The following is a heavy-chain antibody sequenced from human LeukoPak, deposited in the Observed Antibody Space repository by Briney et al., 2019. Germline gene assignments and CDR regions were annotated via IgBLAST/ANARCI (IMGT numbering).Heavy chain of an antibody. J-gene: IGHJ3*02. D-gene: IGHD1-26*01. CDR3: ARHRRGSYLEEAFHI. CDR2: IYPGDSDT. CDR1: GYRFNTYW. V-gene: IGHV5-51*01. Sequence: GEPLKISFKASGYRFNTYWIGWGRPMPGKGLEGMGIIYPGDSDTRYRPSFQGQVTMSVDKSISTAYLQWSSLKASDTAVYYCARHRRGSYLEEAFHIWGRGTMVTVSS.